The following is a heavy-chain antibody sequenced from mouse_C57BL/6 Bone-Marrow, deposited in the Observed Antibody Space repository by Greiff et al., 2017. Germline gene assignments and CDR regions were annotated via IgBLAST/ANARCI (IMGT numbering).Heavy chain of an antibody. CDR2: INPNYGTT. Sequence: VQLQQSGPVLVKPGASVKMSCKASGYTFTDYYMNWVKQSHGKSLEWIGVINPNYGTTSYNQKFKGKATLTVDQSSSTAYMQLNSLTSEDSAVYYGAREVSKGSYWYFDVWGTGTTVTVSS. D-gene: IGHD2-5*01. CDR3: AREVSKGSYWYFDV. CDR1: GYTFTDYY. V-gene: IGHV1-39*01. J-gene: IGHJ1*03.